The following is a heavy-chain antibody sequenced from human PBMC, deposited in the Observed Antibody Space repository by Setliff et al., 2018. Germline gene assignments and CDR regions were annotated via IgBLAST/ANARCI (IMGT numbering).Heavy chain of an antibody. Sequence: PSETLSLTCTVSGGSISSSSYYWSWIRQPPGKGLEWIGEINHSGSTNYNPSLKSRVTISVDTSKNQFSLKLSSVTAADTAVYYCARGLSRGGYWGQGTLVTVSS. V-gene: IGHV4-39*07. J-gene: IGHJ4*02. CDR2: INHSGST. CDR1: GGSISSSSYY. CDR3: ARGLSRGGY. D-gene: IGHD3-10*01.